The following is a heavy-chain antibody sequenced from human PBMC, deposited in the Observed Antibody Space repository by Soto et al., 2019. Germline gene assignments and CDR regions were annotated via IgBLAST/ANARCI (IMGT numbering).Heavy chain of an antibody. D-gene: IGHD3-22*01. CDR1: GGTFSSYA. V-gene: IGHV1-69*13. Sequence: SVKVSCKSSGGTFSSYAISWVRQAPGQRLEWVGGIIPRFGTANYAQKFQGRVTITADESTSTAYMELSSLRSEDTAMYYCAKVKYDSSGYYRKFDYWGQRTLVTVSA. J-gene: IGHJ4*02. CDR2: IIPRFGTA. CDR3: AKVKYDSSGYYRKFDY.